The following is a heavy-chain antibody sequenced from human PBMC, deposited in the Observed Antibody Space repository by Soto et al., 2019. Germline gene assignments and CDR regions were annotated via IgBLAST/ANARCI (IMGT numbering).Heavy chain of an antibody. Sequence: QVQLQESGPGLVKPSQTLSLTCTVSGGSISSGGYYWSWIRQHPGKGLEWIGYIYYSGSTYYNPSLRSRVTISVDTSNNQFSLKLSSVTAADTAVYYCASSPSHYGSGSYYRRIDRVGRFDPWGQGTLVTVSS. V-gene: IGHV4-31*03. J-gene: IGHJ5*02. CDR1: GGSISSGGYY. CDR3: ASSPSHYGSGSYYRRIDRVGRFDP. D-gene: IGHD3-10*01. CDR2: IYYSGST.